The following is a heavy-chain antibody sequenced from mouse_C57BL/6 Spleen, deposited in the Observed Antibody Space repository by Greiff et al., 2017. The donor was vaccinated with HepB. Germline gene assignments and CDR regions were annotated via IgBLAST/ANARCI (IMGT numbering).Heavy chain of an antibody. V-gene: IGHV14-4*01. J-gene: IGHJ3*01. CDR3: TTWGYGSSAWFAY. CDR1: GFNIKDDY. CDR2: IDPENGDT. Sequence: EVKLVESGAELVRPGASVKLSCTASGFNIKDDYMHWVKQRPEQGLEWIGWIDPENGDTEYASKFQGKATITADTSSNTAYLQLSSLTSEDTAVYYCTTWGYGSSAWFAYWGQGTLVTVSA. D-gene: IGHD1-1*01.